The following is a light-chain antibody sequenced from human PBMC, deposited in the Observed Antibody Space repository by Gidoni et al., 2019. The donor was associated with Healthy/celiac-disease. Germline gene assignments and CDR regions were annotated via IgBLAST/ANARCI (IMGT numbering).Light chain of an antibody. Sequence: DLQLTPSTSSLSASVGDRVTITCRASQCISSYLNWYQQKPAKAPKLLIYAASSLQSGVPSRFSGSGSGTDFTLTISSLQPEDFATYYCQQSYSTPWTFGGGTKVEIK. J-gene: IGKJ1*01. CDR3: QQSYSTPWT. V-gene: IGKV1-39*01. CDR1: QCISSY. CDR2: AAS.